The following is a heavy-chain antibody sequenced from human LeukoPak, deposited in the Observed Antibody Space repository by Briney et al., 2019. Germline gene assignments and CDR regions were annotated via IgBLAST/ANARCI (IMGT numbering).Heavy chain of an antibody. CDR2: IRGSGGST. V-gene: IGHV3-23*01. J-gene: IGHJ3*02. CDR1: GFTFSSYA. CDR3: AKEYSDPKVAADVDDAFDI. D-gene: IGHD2-15*01. Sequence: AGGSLRLSCAASGFTFSSYAMSWVRQAPGKGVEWVSAIRGSGGSTYYADSVKGRFTLSRDNSKNTLYLQMNRLRAEDTAVYNCAKEYSDPKVAADVDDAFDIWGQGTMVTVSS.